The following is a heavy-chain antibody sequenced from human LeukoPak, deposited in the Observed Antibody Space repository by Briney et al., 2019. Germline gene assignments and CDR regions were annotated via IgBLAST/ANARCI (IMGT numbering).Heavy chain of an antibody. CDR3: ARIAWYFEQAFDI. J-gene: IGHJ3*02. CDR1: GGSISSSSYY. CDR2: IYYSGNT. D-gene: IGHD1/OR15-1a*01. V-gene: IGHV4-39*01. Sequence: SETLSLTCTVPGGSISSSSYYWGWIRQPPGKGLEWIGSIYYSGNTYYNPSLKSRVTISVDTSKNQFSLKLSSVTAADTAVYYCARIAWYFEQAFDIWGQGTMVTVSS.